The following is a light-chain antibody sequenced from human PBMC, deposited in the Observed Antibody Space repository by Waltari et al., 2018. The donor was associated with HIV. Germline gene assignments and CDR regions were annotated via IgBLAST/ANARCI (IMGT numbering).Light chain of an antibody. V-gene: IGLV1-40*01. CDR2: GAN. J-gene: IGLJ3*02. Sequence: QSVLTQPPSVSGAPGQRVTISCTGSSNIGAGYDVQWYQQLPGTAPQLRIYGANTRPSGVPDRFSGPKSGASASLAIAGLQAEDEADYYCQSYDNSVSDSVVFGGGTKVTVL. CDR3: QSYDNSVSDSVV. CDR1: SSNIGAGYD.